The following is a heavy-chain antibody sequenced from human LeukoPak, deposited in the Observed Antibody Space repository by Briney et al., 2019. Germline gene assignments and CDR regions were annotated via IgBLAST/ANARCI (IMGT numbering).Heavy chain of an antibody. CDR3: AKDTSSSWFFDY. D-gene: IGHD6-13*01. CDR2: ISGSGGST. CDR1: GFTFSSYA. V-gene: IGHV3-23*01. Sequence: GGSLRLSCAASGFTFSSYAMSWVRQAPGKGLEWVSAISGSGGSTYYADFVKGRFTISRDNSKNTLYLQMNSLRAEDTAVYYCAKDTSSSWFFDYWGQGTLVTVSS. J-gene: IGHJ4*02.